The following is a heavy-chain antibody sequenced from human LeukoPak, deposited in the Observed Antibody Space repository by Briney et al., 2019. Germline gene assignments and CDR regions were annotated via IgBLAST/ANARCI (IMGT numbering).Heavy chain of an antibody. J-gene: IGHJ6*02. V-gene: IGHV3-21*01. CDR2: ISSSSSYI. CDR3: ARDLHGVAALYYYYGMDV. D-gene: IGHD2-15*01. Sequence: GGSLRLSCAAPGFTFSSYSMNWVRQAPGKGLEWVSSISSSSSYIYYADSVKGRFTISRDNAKNSLYLQMNSLRAEDTAVYYCARDLHGVAALYYYYGMDVWGQGTTVTVSS. CDR1: GFTFSSYS.